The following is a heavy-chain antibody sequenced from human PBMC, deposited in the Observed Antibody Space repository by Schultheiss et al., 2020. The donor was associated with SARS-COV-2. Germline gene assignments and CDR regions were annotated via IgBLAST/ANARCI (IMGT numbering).Heavy chain of an antibody. Sequence: SETLSLTCTVSGGSISSYYWSWIRQPAGKGLEWIGRIYTSWSTNYNPSLKSRVTISVDTSKNQFSLKLSSVTAADTAVYYCARRRGFTYGSPDFDYWGQGTLVTVSS. CDR2: IYTSWST. D-gene: IGHD5-18*01. V-gene: IGHV4-4*07. CDR3: ARRRGFTYGSPDFDY. CDR1: GGSISSYY. J-gene: IGHJ4*02.